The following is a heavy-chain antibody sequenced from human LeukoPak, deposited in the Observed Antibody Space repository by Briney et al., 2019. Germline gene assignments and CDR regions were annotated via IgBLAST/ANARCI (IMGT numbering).Heavy chain of an antibody. J-gene: IGHJ4*02. CDR3: AKDARSSWYTGADY. CDR1: GFTFSSYA. D-gene: IGHD6-13*01. CDR2: ISGSGGGT. V-gene: IGHV3-23*01. Sequence: GGSLRLSCEGSGFTFSSYAMSWVRQAPGKGLEWVSAISGSGGGTYYAESVKGRFTISRDNSKNTLYLQMNSLRAEDTAVYYCAKDARSSWYTGADYWGQGTLVTVSS.